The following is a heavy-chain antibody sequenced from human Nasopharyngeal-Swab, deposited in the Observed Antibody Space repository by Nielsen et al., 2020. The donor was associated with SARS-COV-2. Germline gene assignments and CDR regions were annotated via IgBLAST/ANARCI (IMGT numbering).Heavy chain of an antibody. CDR3: AKLRHIVLVTAPIDS. CDR1: GFPFISYA. V-gene: IGHV3-23*01. D-gene: IGHD2-21*02. J-gene: IGHJ4*02. CDR2: ISGSRGTT. Sequence: GESLKISCAASGFPFISYAMSWVRQVPGKGLEWVSSISGSRGTTYYADSVKGRFTISRDNSENTLFLELYNLRAEDTAIYYCAKLRHIVLVTAPIDSWGQGTLVTVSS.